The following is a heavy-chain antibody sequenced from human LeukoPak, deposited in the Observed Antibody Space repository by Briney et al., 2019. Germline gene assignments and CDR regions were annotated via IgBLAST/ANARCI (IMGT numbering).Heavy chain of an antibody. CDR2: IYYSGST. D-gene: IGHD5-12*01. CDR3: AREVASAGLDY. Sequence: SETLSLTCTVSGGSISSYYRSWIRQPPGKGLEWIGYIYYSGSTNYNPSLKSRVTISVDTSKNQFSLKLSSVTAADTAVYYCAREVASAGLDYWGQGTLVTVSS. V-gene: IGHV4-59*01. CDR1: GGSISSYY. J-gene: IGHJ4*02.